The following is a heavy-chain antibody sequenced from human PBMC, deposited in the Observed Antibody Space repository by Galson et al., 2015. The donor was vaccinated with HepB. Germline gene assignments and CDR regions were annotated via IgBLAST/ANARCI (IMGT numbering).Heavy chain of an antibody. J-gene: IGHJ6*03. V-gene: IGHV1-18*01. CDR3: AREKRYNWNDAFNYYYYMDV. CDR1: GYTFTSYG. Sequence: SVKVSCKASGYTFTSYGISRVRQAPGQGLEWMGWISAYNGNTNYAQKLQGRVTMTTDTSTSTAYMELRSLRSDDTAVYYCAREKRYNWNDAFNYYYYMDVWGKGTTVTVSS. D-gene: IGHD1-1*01. CDR2: ISAYNGNT.